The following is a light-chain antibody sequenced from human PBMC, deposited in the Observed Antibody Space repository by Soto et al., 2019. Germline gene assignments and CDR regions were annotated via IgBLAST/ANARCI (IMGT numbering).Light chain of an antibody. CDR2: CAS. CDR3: QQYGSSPWT. J-gene: IGKJ1*01. CDR1: QSVSSSY. V-gene: IGKV3-20*01. Sequence: ELVLTESPGTLALSPVESATLSCRASQSVSSSYLAWYQQKPGQAPRLLIYCASSRATGIPDRFSGSGSGTDFTLTISRLEPEDFAVYYCQQYGSSPWTFGQGTKVDIK.